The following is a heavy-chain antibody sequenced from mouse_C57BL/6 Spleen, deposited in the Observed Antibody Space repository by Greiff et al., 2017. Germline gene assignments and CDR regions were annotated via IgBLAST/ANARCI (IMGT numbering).Heavy chain of an antibody. CDR2: INPSNGGT. J-gene: IGHJ1*03. D-gene: IGHD2-1*01. CDR1: GYTFTSYW. CDR3: AREGNYGYFDV. V-gene: IGHV1-53*01. Sequence: VQLQQPGTELVKPGASVKLSCKASGYTFTSYWMHWVKQRPGQGLEWIGNINPSNGGTNYNEKFKSKATLTVDKSSSTSSMQLSSLTSEDSAVYYSAREGNYGYFDVWGTGTTVTVSS.